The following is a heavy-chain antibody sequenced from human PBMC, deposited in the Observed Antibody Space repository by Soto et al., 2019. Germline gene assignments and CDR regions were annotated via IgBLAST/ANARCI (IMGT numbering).Heavy chain of an antibody. V-gene: IGHV2-5*02. CDR1: GFSLSTSGVG. CDR2: IYWDDDK. Sequence: QITLKESGPTLVKPTQTLTLTCTFSGFSLSTSGVGVGWIRQPPGKALEWLALIYWDDDKRYSPSLKSRLTITKDTSKNQVVLTMTNMDPVDTATYYCAHRSSTVTTINYFDYWGQGTLVTVSS. D-gene: IGHD4-17*01. J-gene: IGHJ4*02. CDR3: AHRSSTVTTINYFDY.